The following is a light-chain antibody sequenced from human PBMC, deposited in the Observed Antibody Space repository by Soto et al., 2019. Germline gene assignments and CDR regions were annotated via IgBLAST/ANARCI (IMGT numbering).Light chain of an antibody. V-gene: IGKV1-33*01. CDR2: DAS. CDR3: QQYDNLPLT. J-gene: IGKJ4*01. Sequence: DIQLTQSPSSLSASVGDRVTITCHASQAIITYLNWFQQKPGKAPKLLIYDASHLETGVPSRFSGSGSGTAFTFTISSLQPEDIVTYYCQQYDNLPLTFGGGTKVDIK. CDR1: QAIITY.